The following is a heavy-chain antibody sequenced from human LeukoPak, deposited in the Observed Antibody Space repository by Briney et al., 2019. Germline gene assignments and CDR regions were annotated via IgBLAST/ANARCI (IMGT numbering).Heavy chain of an antibody. V-gene: IGHV1-18*04. J-gene: IGHJ4*02. Sequence: RASVKVSCKASGYTFTGYYMHWVRQAPGQGLEWMGWISAYNGNTNYAQKLQGRVTMTTDTSTSTAYMELRSLRSDDTAVYYCARDAPENYYDSSGYHYWGQGTLVTVSS. D-gene: IGHD3-22*01. CDR2: ISAYNGNT. CDR1: GYTFTGYY. CDR3: ARDAPENYYDSSGYHY.